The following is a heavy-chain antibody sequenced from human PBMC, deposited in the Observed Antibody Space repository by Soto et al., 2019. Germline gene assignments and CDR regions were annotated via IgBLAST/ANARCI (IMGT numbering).Heavy chain of an antibody. CDR3: ARLDPNWGSPSAFDI. CDR2: IYYSGST. V-gene: IGHV4-59*08. Sequence: SLTCTVSGGSISSYYWSWIRQPPGKGLEWIGYIYYSGSTNYNPSLKSRVTISVDTSKNQFSLKLSSVTAADTAVYYCARLDPNWGSPSAFDIWGQGTMVTVSS. CDR1: GGSISSYY. J-gene: IGHJ3*02. D-gene: IGHD7-27*01.